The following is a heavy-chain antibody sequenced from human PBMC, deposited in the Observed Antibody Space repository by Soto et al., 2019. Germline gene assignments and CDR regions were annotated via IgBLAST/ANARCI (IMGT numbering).Heavy chain of an antibody. D-gene: IGHD6-13*01. V-gene: IGHV3-48*01. J-gene: IGHJ6*02. CDR3: ARVWSSSWYPQYYYYYYGMDV. Sequence: GGSLRLSCAASGFTFSSYSMNWVRQAPGKGLEWVSYISSSSSTIYYADSVKGRFTISRDNAKNSLYLQMNSLRAEDTAVYYCARVWSSSWYPQYYYYYYGMDVWGQGTTVTVSS. CDR1: GFTFSSYS. CDR2: ISSSSSTI.